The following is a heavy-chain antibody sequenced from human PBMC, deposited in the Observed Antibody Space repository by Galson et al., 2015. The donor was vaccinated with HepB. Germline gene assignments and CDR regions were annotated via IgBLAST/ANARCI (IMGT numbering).Heavy chain of an antibody. CDR3: VKEGSWFGGDWFAP. J-gene: IGHJ5*02. V-gene: IGHV3-23*01. CDR2: INGRGSTR. D-gene: IGHD3-16*01. CDR1: GFIFRHHA. Sequence: SLRLSCAGSGFIFRHHAMAWIRQAPGKGLEWVSGINGRGSTRTYSDAVKGRFSISRDNSKDTVFLQMDNLRAEDTAVYYCVKEGSWFGGDWFAPWGQGAQVTVS.